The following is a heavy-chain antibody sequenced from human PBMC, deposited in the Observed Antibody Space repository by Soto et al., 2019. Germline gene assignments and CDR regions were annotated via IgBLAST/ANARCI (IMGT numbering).Heavy chain of an antibody. J-gene: IGHJ3*02. CDR2: IYSGGST. CDR3: ARAVQRGYCSSTSCYNGQDAFDI. D-gene: IGHD2-2*02. CDR1: GFTVSSNY. Sequence: QPGGSLRLPCAASGFTVSSNYMSWVRQAPGKGLEWVSVIYSGGSTYYADSVKGRFTISRDNSKNTLYLQMNSLRAEDTAVYYCARAVQRGYCSSTSCYNGQDAFDIWGQGTMVTVSS. V-gene: IGHV3-66*01.